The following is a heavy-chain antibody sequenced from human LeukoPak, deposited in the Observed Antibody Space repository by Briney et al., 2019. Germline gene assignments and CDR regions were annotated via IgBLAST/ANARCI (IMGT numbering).Heavy chain of an antibody. CDR2: INSDGSST. CDR1: GFTFSSYW. V-gene: IGHV3-74*01. D-gene: IGHD1-26*01. J-gene: IGHJ3*02. CDR3: AREGSWELLCAFDI. Sequence: PGGSLRLSCAASGFTFSSYWMHWVRQAPGKGLVWVSRINSDGSSTSYADSVKGRFTISRDNAKNTLYLQMNSLRAEDTAMYYCAREGSWELLCAFDIWGQGTMVTVSS.